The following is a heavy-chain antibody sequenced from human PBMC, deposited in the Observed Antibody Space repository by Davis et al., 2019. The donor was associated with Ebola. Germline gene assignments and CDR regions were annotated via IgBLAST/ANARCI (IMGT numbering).Heavy chain of an antibody. CDR2: MNPNSGNT. Sequence: ASVKVSCKASGGTFSSYVINWVRQAPGQGLEWMGWMNPNSGNTGYAQKFQGRVTMTRNTSISTAYMELSSLRSEDTAVYYCARSPFVWFRELLYYYYYGMDVWGQGTTVTVSS. D-gene: IGHD3-10*01. CDR1: GGTFSSYV. V-gene: IGHV1-8*02. J-gene: IGHJ6*02. CDR3: ARSPFVWFRELLYYYYYGMDV.